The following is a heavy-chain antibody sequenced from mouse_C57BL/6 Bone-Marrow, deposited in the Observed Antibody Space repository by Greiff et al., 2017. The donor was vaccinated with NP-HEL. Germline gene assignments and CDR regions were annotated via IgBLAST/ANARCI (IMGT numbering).Heavy chain of an antibody. CDR1: GYTFTSYG. D-gene: IGHD1-1*01. CDR3: ARRITTPAY. CDR2: IYPRSGNT. Sequence: VQLQQSGAELARPGASVKLSCKASGYTFTSYGISWVKQRTGQGLEWIGEIYPRSGNTYYNEKFKGEATLTADKSSSTAYMELRSLTSEDSAVYFCARRITTPAYWGQGTLVTVSA. V-gene: IGHV1-81*01. J-gene: IGHJ3*01.